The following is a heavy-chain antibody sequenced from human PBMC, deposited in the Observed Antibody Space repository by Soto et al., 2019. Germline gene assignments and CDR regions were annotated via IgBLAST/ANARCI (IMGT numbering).Heavy chain of an antibody. V-gene: IGHV3-23*01. Sequence: PGGSLRLSCAASGFTFSSYAMSWVRQAPGKGLEWVSAISGSGGSTYYADSVKGRFTISRDNSKNTLYLQMNSLRAEDTAVYYCARFTSIMITFGGVISHDAFDIWGQGTMVTVSS. CDR3: ARFTSIMITFGGVISHDAFDI. J-gene: IGHJ3*02. CDR2: ISGSGGST. CDR1: GFTFSSYA. D-gene: IGHD3-16*02.